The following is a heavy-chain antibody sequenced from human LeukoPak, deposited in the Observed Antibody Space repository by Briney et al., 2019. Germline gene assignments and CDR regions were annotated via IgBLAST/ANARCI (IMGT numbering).Heavy chain of an antibody. D-gene: IGHD3-10*01. V-gene: IGHV1-2*02. Sequence: ASVKVSCKASGYTFTGYYMHWVRQAPGQGLEWMGWINPNSGGINDAQKFQGRVTMTRDTSISTAYMELSRLRSDDTAVYYCARESWFGESRGHENWGRGTLVSVSS. CDR3: ARESWFGESRGHEN. CDR2: INPNSGGI. J-gene: IGHJ4*02. CDR1: GYTFTGYY.